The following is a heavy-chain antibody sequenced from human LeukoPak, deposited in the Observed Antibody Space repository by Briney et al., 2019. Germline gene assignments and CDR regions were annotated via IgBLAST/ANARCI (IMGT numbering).Heavy chain of an antibody. Sequence: SVKVSCKAPGGTFSSYAISWVRQAPGQGLEWMGGIIPIFGTANYAQKFQGRVTITADESTSTVYMELSSLRSEDTAVYYCARDPDYGGNGSFDYWGQGTLVTVSS. J-gene: IGHJ4*02. CDR1: GGTFSSYA. CDR2: IIPIFGTA. CDR3: ARDPDYGGNGSFDY. V-gene: IGHV1-69*13. D-gene: IGHD4-23*01.